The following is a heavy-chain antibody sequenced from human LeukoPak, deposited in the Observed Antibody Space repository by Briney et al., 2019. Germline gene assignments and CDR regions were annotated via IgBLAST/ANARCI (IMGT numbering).Heavy chain of an antibody. D-gene: IGHD3-3*01. J-gene: IGHJ3*02. CDR3: ARHYDFWSGYYAFDI. CDR1: GYSISSGYY. CDR2: IYHSGST. Sequence: SETLSLNCAVSGYSISSGYYWGWIRQPPGKGLEWIGSIYHSGSTYYNPSLKSRVTISVDTSKNQFSLKLSSVTAADTAVYYCARHYDFWSGYYAFDIWGQGTMVTVSS. V-gene: IGHV4-38-2*01.